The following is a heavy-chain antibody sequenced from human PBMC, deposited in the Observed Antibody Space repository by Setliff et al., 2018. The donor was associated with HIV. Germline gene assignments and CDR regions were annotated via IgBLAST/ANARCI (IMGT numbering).Heavy chain of an antibody. CDR2: IIPIFGTG. Sequence: SVKVSCKASGGTFSNYAISWVRQAPGQGLEWMGGIIPIFGTGRYAQKFQGRVTITADESTTTAYMELSSLRSEDTAVYYCARDPTTVMDYFDYWGQGTLVTVSS. D-gene: IGHD4-17*01. CDR3: ARDPTTVMDYFDY. CDR1: GGTFSNYA. V-gene: IGHV1-69*13. J-gene: IGHJ4*02.